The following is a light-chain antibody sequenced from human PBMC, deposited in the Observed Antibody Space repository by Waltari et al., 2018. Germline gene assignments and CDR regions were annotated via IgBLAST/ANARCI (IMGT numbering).Light chain of an antibody. J-gene: IGLJ2*01. CDR3: SAWDSSLSAVV. CDR2: REN. Sequence: QAGLTQPPSVSKGLRQTATFTCTGNSNNVGYQGAAWLQQHPGHPPKLVSYRENNRPSGISARFSASRSGNTASLTITGLQPEDEADYYCSAWDSSLSAVVFGGGTKLTVL. V-gene: IGLV10-54*01. CDR1: SNNVGYQG.